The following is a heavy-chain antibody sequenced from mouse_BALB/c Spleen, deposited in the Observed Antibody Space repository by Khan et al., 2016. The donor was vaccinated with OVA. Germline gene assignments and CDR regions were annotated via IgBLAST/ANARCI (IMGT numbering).Heavy chain of an antibody. Sequence: QVQLKESGTELARPGASVKLSCKASGYTFADFYINWVKQRTGQGLEWIGEIYPGTGHTYYNEKLKGKAALTTDKSSSTAYKHLSSLTAEDSAVYFCARWGGNYKYYYALDYLGQGTSVTVAS. CDR1: GYTFADFY. CDR2: IYPGTGHT. CDR3: ARWGGNYKYYYALDY. J-gene: IGHJ4*01. D-gene: IGHD2-1*01. V-gene: IGHV1-77*01.